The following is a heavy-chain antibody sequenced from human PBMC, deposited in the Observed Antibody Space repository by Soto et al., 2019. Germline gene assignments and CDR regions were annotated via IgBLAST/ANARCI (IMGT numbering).Heavy chain of an antibody. D-gene: IGHD2-2*01. CDR3: AREYGDCSSTSCYAPDVLEY. CDR2: IKQDGSEK. Sequence: GLSLRRSCEGSVFTFSSYWMIWVLQKPVKVLDWLANIKQDGSEKYYVDSVKGRFTISRDNAKNSLYLQMNSLRAEDTAVYYCAREYGDCSSTSCYAPDVLEYWGQGTLVTVSS. CDR1: VFTFSSYW. V-gene: IGHV3-7*01. J-gene: IGHJ4*02.